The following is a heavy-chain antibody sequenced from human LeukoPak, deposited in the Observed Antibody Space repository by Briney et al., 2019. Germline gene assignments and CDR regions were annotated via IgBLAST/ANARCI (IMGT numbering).Heavy chain of an antibody. CDR1: GFTVSSNS. CDR2: IYSGGNT. V-gene: IGHV3-53*01. CDR3: ARRAGEYSHPYDY. J-gene: IGHJ4*02. Sequence: GGSLRLSCTVSGFTVSSNSWSWVRQAPGKGLEWVSFIYSGGNTHYSDSVKGRFTISRDNSKNTLYLQMNSLRAEDTAIYYCARRAGEYSHPYDYWGQGTLVTVSS. D-gene: IGHD2-15*01.